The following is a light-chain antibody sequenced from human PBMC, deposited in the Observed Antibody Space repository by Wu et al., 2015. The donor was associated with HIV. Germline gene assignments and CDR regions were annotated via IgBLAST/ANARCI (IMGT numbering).Light chain of an antibody. CDR3: QQYGNSPPVT. CDR2: GAS. CDR1: QSVSSSY. V-gene: IGKV3-20*01. Sequence: IVLTQSPDTLSLSPGERATLSCRASQSVSSSYLAWYQQKPGQAPRLLIYGASTRATGIPDRFSGSGSGTDFTLTISRLEPEDFAMYYCQQYGNSPPVTFGGGTKWRS. J-gene: IGKJ4*01.